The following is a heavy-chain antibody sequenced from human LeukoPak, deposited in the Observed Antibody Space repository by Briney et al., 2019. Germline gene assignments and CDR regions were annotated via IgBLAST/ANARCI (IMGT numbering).Heavy chain of an antibody. CDR2: INPTSGST. V-gene: IGHV1-46*01. J-gene: IGHJ5*02. CDR1: GYTAIDYY. D-gene: IGHD3-16*01. CDR3: ARDGGGWLDP. Sequence: ASVKVSCKASGYTAIDYYMHWVRQAPGQGLEWMGMINPTSGSTDYAQTFQGRVTMTRDTPTSVFYMEMNGLTSDDTAVYYCARDGGGWLDPWGQGTHVTVSS.